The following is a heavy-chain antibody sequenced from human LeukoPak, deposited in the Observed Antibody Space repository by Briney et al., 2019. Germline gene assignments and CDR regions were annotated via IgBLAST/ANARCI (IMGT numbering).Heavy chain of an antibody. V-gene: IGHV1-58*01. CDR1: GFTFTSSA. CDR3: AAWAGYSYNYGMDV. Sequence: GSSVKVSCTASGFTFTSSAVQWVRQARGQRLEWIGWIVVGSGNTNYAQKFQERVTITRDMSTSTAYMELSSLRSEDTAVYYCAAWAGYSYNYGMDVWGQGTTVTVSS. D-gene: IGHD3/OR15-3a*01. CDR2: IVVGSGNT. J-gene: IGHJ6*02.